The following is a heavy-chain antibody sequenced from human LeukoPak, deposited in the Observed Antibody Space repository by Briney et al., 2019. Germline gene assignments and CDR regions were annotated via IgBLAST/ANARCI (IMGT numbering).Heavy chain of an antibody. CDR3: ARGRAVDY. J-gene: IGHJ4*02. Sequence: SETLSLTCTVSGGSVSSGSYYWSWIRQPPGKGLEWIGEINHSGSTNYNPSLKSRVTISVDTSKNQFSLKLSSVTAADTAVYHCARGRAVDYWGQGTLVTVSS. D-gene: IGHD6-19*01. CDR2: INHSGST. V-gene: IGHV4-61*01. CDR1: GGSVSSGSYY.